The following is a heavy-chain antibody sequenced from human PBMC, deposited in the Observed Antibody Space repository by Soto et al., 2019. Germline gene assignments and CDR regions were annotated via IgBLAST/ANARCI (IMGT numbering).Heavy chain of an antibody. CDR2: IYYSGST. Sequence: QVQLQESGPGLVKPSQTLSLTCTVSGGSISSGGYYWSWIRQHPGKGLEWIGYIYYSGSTYYNPSRKRRVTISVDTSKNQFSLKLSSVTAADTAVYYCARSPGDCSSTSCFGGGFDYWGQGTLVTVSS. CDR1: GGSISSGGYY. J-gene: IGHJ4*02. V-gene: IGHV4-31*03. D-gene: IGHD2-2*01. CDR3: ARSPGDCSSTSCFGGGFDY.